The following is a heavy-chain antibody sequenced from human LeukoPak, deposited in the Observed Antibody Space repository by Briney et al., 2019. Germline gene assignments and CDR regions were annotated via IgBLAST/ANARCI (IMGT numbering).Heavy chain of an antibody. V-gene: IGHV4-31*03. CDR2: IYYSGST. D-gene: IGHD7-27*01. CDR1: GGSISSGNYY. CDR3: ARKNWGAFDF. Sequence: SQTLSLTCTVSGGSISSGNYYWSWIRQHPGKGLEWIGYIYYSGSTYYNPSLESRLTISVDPSKSQFSLRLSSVTAADTAVYYCARKNWGAFDFWGQGTLVTVSS. J-gene: IGHJ4*02.